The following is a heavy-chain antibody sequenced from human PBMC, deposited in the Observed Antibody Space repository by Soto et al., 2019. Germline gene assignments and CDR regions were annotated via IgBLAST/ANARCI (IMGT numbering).Heavy chain of an antibody. CDR3: ARGGEATYYTAGSPPNY. CDR1: GGTSSGYT. J-gene: IGHJ4*02. Sequence: QVQLVQSGAEVKEPGSSVKVSCRASGGTSSGYTISWVRLAPGQGLEWVGGIIPIFGTTAYAQKFQDRDTITADESTSAVYMELSSLTSDDTAVYYCARGGEATYYTAGSPPNYWGQGTLVTVSS. CDR2: IIPIFGTT. V-gene: IGHV1-69*01. D-gene: IGHD3-10*01.